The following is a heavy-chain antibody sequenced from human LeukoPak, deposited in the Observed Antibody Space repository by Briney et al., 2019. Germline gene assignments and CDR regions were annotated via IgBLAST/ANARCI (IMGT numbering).Heavy chain of an antibody. D-gene: IGHD2-2*01. CDR2: IYSGGST. CDR3: AREYPSAYYFDY. Sequence: GGSLRLSCAASGFTVSSNYMSWVCQAPGKGLEWVSVIYSGGSTYYADSVKGRFTISRDNSKNTLYLQMNSLRAEDTAVYYCAREYPSAYYFDYWGQGTLVTVSS. J-gene: IGHJ4*02. CDR1: GFTVSSNY. V-gene: IGHV3-53*01.